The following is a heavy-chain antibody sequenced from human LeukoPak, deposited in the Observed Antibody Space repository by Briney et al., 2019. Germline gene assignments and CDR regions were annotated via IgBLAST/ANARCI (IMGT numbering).Heavy chain of an antibody. V-gene: IGHV1-18*01. CDR2: ISAYNGNT. J-gene: IGHJ3*02. CDR1: GYTFTSYG. Sequence: GASVEVSCKASGYTFTSYGISWVRQAPGQGLEWMGWISAYNGNTNYAQKFQGRVTMTRDTSISTAYMELSRLRSDDTAVYYCARDSSGYQDAFDIWGQGTMVTVSS. CDR3: ARDSSGYQDAFDI. D-gene: IGHD3-22*01.